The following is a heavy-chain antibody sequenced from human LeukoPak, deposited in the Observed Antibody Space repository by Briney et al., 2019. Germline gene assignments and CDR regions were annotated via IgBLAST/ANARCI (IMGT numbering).Heavy chain of an antibody. CDR3: AGPKYSSRLR. D-gene: IGHD6-6*01. CDR1: GGSFSGYH. CDR2: INHSGST. V-gene: IGHV4-34*01. Sequence: SETLSLTCAVYGGSFSGYHWSWIRQPPGKGLEWIGEINHSGSTNYNPSLKSRVTISVDTSKNQFSLKLSSVTAADTAVYYCAGPKYSSRLRWGQGTLVTVSS. J-gene: IGHJ4*02.